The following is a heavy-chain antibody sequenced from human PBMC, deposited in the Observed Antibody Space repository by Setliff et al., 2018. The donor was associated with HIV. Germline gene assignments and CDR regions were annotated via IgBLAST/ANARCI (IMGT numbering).Heavy chain of an antibody. CDR1: GFTFDYHV. CDR3: VRDYVRPGTVGTTSPLDN. V-gene: IGHV3-9*01. Sequence: PGGSLRLSCAASGFTFDYHVMYWVRQAPGKGLEWVSTISWDRDFIAYADSVKGRFTVARDNSKNTLTMVMNSLRAEDTAMYYCVRDYVRPGTVGTTSPLDNWGQGTLVTVSS. D-gene: IGHD1-26*01. CDR2: ISWDRDFI. J-gene: IGHJ1*01.